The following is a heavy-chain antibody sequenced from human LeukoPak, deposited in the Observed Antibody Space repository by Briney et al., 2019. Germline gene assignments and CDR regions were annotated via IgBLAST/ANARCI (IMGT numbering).Heavy chain of an antibody. CDR2: INRGSNVI. Sequence: GGSLRLSCVASGFSFSTYRMNWVRQAPGEGLEWVSYINRGSNVIYYADSARGRFTISRDNAKNSLYLQMDSLRAEDSGIYFCSRDMEGGLGSDYWGQRTLVTVSS. CDR3: SRDMEGGLGSDY. V-gene: IGHV3-48*01. D-gene: IGHD3-16*01. J-gene: IGHJ4*02. CDR1: GFSFSTYR.